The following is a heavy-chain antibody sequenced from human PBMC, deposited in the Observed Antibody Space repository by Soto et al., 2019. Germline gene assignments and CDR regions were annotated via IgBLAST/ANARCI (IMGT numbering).Heavy chain of an antibody. CDR3: ARPKIRPPLTPLYYYMDV. D-gene: IGHD1-1*01. CDR2: IYYSGST. J-gene: IGHJ6*03. Sequence: SETLSLTCTVSGGSISSSSYYWGWIRQPPGKGLEWIGSIYYSGSTYYNPSLKSRVTISVDTSKNQFSLKLSSVTAADTAVYYCARPKIRPPLTPLYYYMDVWGKGTTVTVSS. CDR1: GGSISSSSYY. V-gene: IGHV4-39*01.